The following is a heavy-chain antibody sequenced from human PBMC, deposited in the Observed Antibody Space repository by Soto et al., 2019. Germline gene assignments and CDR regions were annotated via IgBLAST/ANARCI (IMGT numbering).Heavy chain of an antibody. D-gene: IGHD2-15*01. Sequence: EVQLVESGGDLVQPGRSLRLSCTASGFTFGDYAMSWFRQAPGKGLEWVGFIRSKAYGGTTEYAASVKGRFTISRDDSKSIAYLQINSLKTEDTAVYYCTRDRGEVLVVAALWGQGTLVTVSS. CDR2: IRSKAYGGTT. CDR3: TRDRGEVLVVAAL. CDR1: GFTFGDYA. J-gene: IGHJ4*02. V-gene: IGHV3-49*03.